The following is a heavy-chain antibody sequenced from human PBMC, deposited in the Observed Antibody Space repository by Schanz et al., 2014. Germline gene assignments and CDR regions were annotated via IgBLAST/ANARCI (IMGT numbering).Heavy chain of an antibody. CDR2: MNQDGSVK. Sequence: EVQLLESGGGLVQPGGSLRLSCAASRFTFSDYWMSWVRQAPGKGLEWVANMNQDGSVKNYVDSVKGRFTISRDNAKNSLYLQMNSLRAEDTAVYYCARDPNSVNEIDYWGQGTLVTVSS. CDR3: ARDPNSVNEIDY. J-gene: IGHJ4*02. CDR1: RFTFSDYW. V-gene: IGHV3-7*03. D-gene: IGHD5-12*01.